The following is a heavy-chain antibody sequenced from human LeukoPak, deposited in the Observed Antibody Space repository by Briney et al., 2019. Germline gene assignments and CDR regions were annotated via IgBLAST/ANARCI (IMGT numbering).Heavy chain of an antibody. CDR2: ITGDCNYI. CDR1: GFNFNTYT. J-gene: IGHJ5*02. D-gene: IGHD1-1*01. V-gene: IGHV3-21*01. CDR3: ARERNGWFDP. Sequence: GGSLRLSCAASGFNFNTYTMTWVRQAPGKGLEWVSSITGDCNYIFYADSVKGRFTISRDNAKNSLYLQMNSLRAEDTAVYNCARERNGWFDPWGQGTLVTVSS.